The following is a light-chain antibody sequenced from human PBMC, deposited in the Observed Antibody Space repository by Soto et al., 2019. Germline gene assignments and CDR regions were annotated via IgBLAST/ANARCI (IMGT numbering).Light chain of an antibody. CDR3: QQSYSSLVT. Sequence: DIQMTQSPSSLSASVGDRFTITCRPSQSIDNFLNWFQHKSGRAPKLLIYTSSSVNSGVSSRFRGSGSGTDFTLTINDVQPEDSATYYCQQSYSSLVTFGAGTKVDIK. J-gene: IGKJ4*01. V-gene: IGKV1-39*01. CDR1: QSIDNF. CDR2: TSS.